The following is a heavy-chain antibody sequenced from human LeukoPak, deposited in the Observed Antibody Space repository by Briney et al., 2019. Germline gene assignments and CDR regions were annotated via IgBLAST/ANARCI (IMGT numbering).Heavy chain of an antibody. J-gene: IGHJ4*02. Sequence: GGSLRLSCAASGFTFSSYAMHWVRQAPGKGLEWVAVISYDGSNKYYADSVKGRFTISRDNCKNTLYLQMNSLRAEDTAVYYCARDFWFGELRYYFDYWGQGTLVTVSS. CDR3: ARDFWFGELRYYFDY. D-gene: IGHD3-10*01. CDR2: ISYDGSNK. V-gene: IGHV3-30-3*01. CDR1: GFTFSSYA.